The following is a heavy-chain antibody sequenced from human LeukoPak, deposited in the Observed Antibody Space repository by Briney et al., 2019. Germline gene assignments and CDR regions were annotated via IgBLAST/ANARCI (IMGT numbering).Heavy chain of an antibody. CDR1: GFTFTDYY. CDR2: SIYYSGTT. CDR3: ARRRDYWVIDY. J-gene: IGHJ4*02. D-gene: IGHD2-8*02. V-gene: IGHV4-39*01. Sequence: GSLRLSCAASGFTFTDYYMSWVRQAPGKGLEWIGSSIYYSGTTYYNPSLKGRVTISVDTSKNQFSLKLSSVTAADTAVYYCARRRDYWVIDYWGQGTLVTVSS.